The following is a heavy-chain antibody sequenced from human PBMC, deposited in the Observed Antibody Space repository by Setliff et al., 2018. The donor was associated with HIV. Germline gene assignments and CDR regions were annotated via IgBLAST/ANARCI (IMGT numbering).Heavy chain of an antibody. J-gene: IGHJ3*02. D-gene: IGHD2-21*02. CDR1: GGTFSSYA. CDR2: IIPILGIA. V-gene: IGHV1-69*10. CDR3: ARVGVVTPTYDAFDI. Sequence: SVKVSCKASGGTFSSYAISWVRQAPGQGLEWMGGIIPILGIANYAQKFQGRVTITTDESTSTAYMGLRSLRSDDTAVYYCARVGVVTPTYDAFDIWGQGTMVTVSS.